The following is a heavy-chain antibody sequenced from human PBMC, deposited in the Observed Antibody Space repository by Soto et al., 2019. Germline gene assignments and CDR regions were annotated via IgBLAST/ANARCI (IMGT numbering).Heavy chain of an antibody. J-gene: IGHJ5*02. Sequence: QVQLVQSGAEVKKPGASVKVSCKASGYTFTSYGISWVRQAPGQGLEWMGWISAYNGNTNYAQKLQGRVTMTTDTSTSTAYMELRSQRSDDTAVYYCARIIAAAGTVGWFDPWGQGTLVTVSS. V-gene: IGHV1-18*01. CDR1: GYTFTSYG. D-gene: IGHD6-13*01. CDR2: ISAYNGNT. CDR3: ARIIAAAGTVGWFDP.